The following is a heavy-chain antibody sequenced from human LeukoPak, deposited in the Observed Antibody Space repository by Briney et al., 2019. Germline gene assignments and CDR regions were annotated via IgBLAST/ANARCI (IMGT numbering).Heavy chain of an antibody. V-gene: IGHV3-15*01. CDR2: IKSKTDGGTT. CDR3: LYFWSGSSLVDY. D-gene: IGHD3-3*01. CDR1: GFTFSNAW. J-gene: IGHJ4*02. Sequence: GGSLRLSCAASGFTFSNAWMSWVRQAPGKGLEWVGRIKSKTDGGTTHYAAPVRGRFSISRDDSKNTLYLEMYSLKTEDTAMYYCLYFWSGSSLVDYWGQGTLVTVSS.